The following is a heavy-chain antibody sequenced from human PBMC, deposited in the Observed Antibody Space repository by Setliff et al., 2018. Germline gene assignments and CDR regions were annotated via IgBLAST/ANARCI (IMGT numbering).Heavy chain of an antibody. D-gene: IGHD6-6*01. CDR1: GSAISSGHY. J-gene: IGHJ4*02. CDR2: INHRGFT. CDR3: ARGRIAERPEAIDY. V-gene: IGHV4-34*01. Sequence: SETLSLTCAVSGSAISSGHYWTWIRQPPGERLEWIGEINHRGFTDYKPSLKSRLTMSVDTSRNQFSLNLGSVTAADTGVYYCARGRIAERPEAIDYWGQGTPVTVSS.